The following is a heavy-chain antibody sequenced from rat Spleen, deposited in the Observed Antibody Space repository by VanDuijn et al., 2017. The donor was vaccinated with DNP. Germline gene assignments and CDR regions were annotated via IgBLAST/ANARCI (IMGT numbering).Heavy chain of an antibody. CDR2: INTDGGST. CDR3: ARNRYYSGDDDWYFDF. V-gene: IGHV5-58*01. Sequence: EVQVVETGGGLVQPGKSLKLSCIASGFTFSSYWMYWIRQAPGKGLEWLSSINTDGGSTFYPDFVKGRFTISKDNAKSTLYLQMDSLRSEDTATYYWARNRYYSGDDDWYFDFWGPGTMVTVSS. D-gene: IGHD1-1*01. CDR1: GFTFSSYW. J-gene: IGHJ1*01.